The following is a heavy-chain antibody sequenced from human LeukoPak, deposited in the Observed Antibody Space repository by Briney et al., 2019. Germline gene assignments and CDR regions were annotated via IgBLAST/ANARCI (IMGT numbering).Heavy chain of an antibody. Sequence: TSETLSLTCTVPGGSISSYYWSWIRQPPGKGLEWIGYIYYSGSTNYNPSLKSRVTISVDTSKNQFSLKLSSVTAADTAVYYCARVLIVPAAIQFDYWGQGTLVTVSS. CDR1: GGSISSYY. J-gene: IGHJ4*02. CDR2: IYYSGST. V-gene: IGHV4-59*01. CDR3: ARVLIVPAAIQFDY. D-gene: IGHD2-2*01.